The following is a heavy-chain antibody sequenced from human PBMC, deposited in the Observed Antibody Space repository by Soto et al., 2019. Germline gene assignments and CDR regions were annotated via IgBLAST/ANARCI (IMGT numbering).Heavy chain of an antibody. CDR2: LKRDGRER. D-gene: IGHD2-8*01. Sequence: SLRLSCAASGFTFGDYWMTWVRQAPGKGLEWVANLKRDGRERYYVDSVKGRFSVSRDNAKNSLYPQMNNLRPEDTAVYYCARDVYEILGRVVRRLDSWGQGTLVTVSS. V-gene: IGHV3-7*03. CDR1: GFTFGDYW. CDR3: ARDVYEILGRVVRRLDS. J-gene: IGHJ4*02.